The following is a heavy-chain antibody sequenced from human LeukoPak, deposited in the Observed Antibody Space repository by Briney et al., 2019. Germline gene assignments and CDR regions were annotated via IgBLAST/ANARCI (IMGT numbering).Heavy chain of an antibody. J-gene: IGHJ3*02. CDR2: ICTGGNT. CDR1: GFIVSSNY. V-gene: IGHV3-53*01. CDR3: ASPSSGQSFDI. Sequence: GGSLRLSCAASGFIVSSNYMNWVRQAPGKGLEWVSVICTGGNTYYADSVKGRFTISRDNSKNTLYLQMHSLRAEDTAVYYCASPSSGQSFDIWGQGTMVTVSS. D-gene: IGHD6-19*01.